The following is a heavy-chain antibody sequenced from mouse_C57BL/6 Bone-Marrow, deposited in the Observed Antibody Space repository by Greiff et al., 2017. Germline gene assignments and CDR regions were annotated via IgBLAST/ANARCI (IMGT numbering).Heavy chain of an antibody. Sequence: EVTVVESGGGLVQPGGSLKLSCAASGFTFSDYYMYWVRQTPEKRLEWVAYISNGGGSTYYPDTVKGRFTISRDHAKNTLYLQMSRLKSEDPAMYYCARHGGYYSMDYLGHRPSVTVSS. CDR2: ISNGGGST. CDR3: ARHGGYYSMDY. J-gene: IGHJ4*01. CDR1: GFTFSDYY. V-gene: IGHV5-12*01.